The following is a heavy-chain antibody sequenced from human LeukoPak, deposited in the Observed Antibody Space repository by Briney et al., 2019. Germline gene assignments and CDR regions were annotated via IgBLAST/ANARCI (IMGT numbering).Heavy chain of an antibody. D-gene: IGHD3-10*01. CDR3: ARAITQWGVRGVLVPPTFDY. CDR1: GFTFSSYD. CDR2: IGTAGDT. V-gene: IGHV3-13*01. J-gene: IGHJ4*02. Sequence: GGSLRLSCAASGFTFSSYDMHWVRQATGKGLEWVSAIGTAGDTYYPGSVKGRFTISRENAKNSLYLQMNSLRAGDTAVYYCARAITQWGVRGVLVPPTFDYWGQGTLVTVSS.